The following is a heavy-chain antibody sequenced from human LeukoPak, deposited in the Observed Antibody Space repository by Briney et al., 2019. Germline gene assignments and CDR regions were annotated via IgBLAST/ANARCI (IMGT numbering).Heavy chain of an antibody. CDR2: INTNTGNP. J-gene: IGHJ4*02. CDR3: ARSPYYYDSSGYYSDY. CDR1: GYTFTSYG. Sequence: GASVKVSCKASGYTFTSYGISWVRQAPGQGLEWMGWINTNTGNPTYAQGFTGRFVFSLDTSVSTAYLQISSLKAEDTAVYYCARSPYYYDSSGYYSDYWGQGTLVTVSS. V-gene: IGHV7-4-1*02. D-gene: IGHD3-22*01.